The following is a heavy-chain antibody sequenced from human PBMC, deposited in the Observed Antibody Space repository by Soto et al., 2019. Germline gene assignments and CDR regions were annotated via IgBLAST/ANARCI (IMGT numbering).Heavy chain of an antibody. Sequence: QVQLQQWGAGLLKPSETLSLTCAVYGGSFSGYYWSWIRQPPGKGLEWIGEINHSGSTNYNPSLKSRFTISVDTSKSQFSLKLSSVTAADTAVYYCARGPLYGRYSSSWYRPFDYWGQGTLVTVSS. V-gene: IGHV4-34*01. D-gene: IGHD6-13*01. CDR2: INHSGST. CDR1: GGSFSGYY. CDR3: ARGPLYGRYSSSWYRPFDY. J-gene: IGHJ4*02.